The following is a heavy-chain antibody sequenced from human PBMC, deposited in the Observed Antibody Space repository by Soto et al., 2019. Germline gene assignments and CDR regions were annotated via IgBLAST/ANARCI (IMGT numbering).Heavy chain of an antibody. J-gene: IGHJ4*02. V-gene: IGHV3-11*05. Sequence: PGGSLRLSCAASGFPFSDYYMSWIRQAPGKGLEWVSSIGGSSSYTNNADSVKGRFTISRDNAKNSLYLQMNSLRAEDTAVYYCAKDAYPWSGYTYFDYWGQGTLVTVSS. CDR3: AKDAYPWSGYTYFDY. CDR2: IGGSSSYT. D-gene: IGHD3-3*01. CDR1: GFPFSDYY.